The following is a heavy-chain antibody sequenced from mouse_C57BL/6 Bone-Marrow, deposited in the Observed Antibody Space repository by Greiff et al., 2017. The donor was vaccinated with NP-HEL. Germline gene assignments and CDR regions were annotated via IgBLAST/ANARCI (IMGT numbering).Heavy chain of an antibody. D-gene: IGHD1-1*01. J-gene: IGHJ3*01. CDR2: ISDGGSYT. Sequence: EVQLQQSGGGLVKPGGSLKLSCAASGFTFSSYAMSWVRQTPEKRLEWVATISDGGSYTYYPDNVKGRFTISRDNAKNNLYLQMSHLKSEDTSMYYCARARYYYGSLFAYWGQGTLVTVSA. CDR3: ARARYYYGSLFAY. CDR1: GFTFSSYA. V-gene: IGHV5-4*01.